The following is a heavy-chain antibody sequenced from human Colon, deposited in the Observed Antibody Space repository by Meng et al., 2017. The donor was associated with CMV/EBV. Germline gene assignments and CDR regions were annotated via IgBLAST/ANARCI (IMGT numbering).Heavy chain of an antibody. Sequence: GGSLRLSCAASGFTFSSYWMSWVRQAPGKGLEWVANIKQDGSEKYYVDSVKGRFTISRDNSQKTVTVQMNSLRGDDTAVYYCARASNSSFDPWGQGTLVTVSS. CDR3: ARASNSSFDP. D-gene: IGHD4-11*01. V-gene: IGHV3-7*01. J-gene: IGHJ5*02. CDR1: GFTFSSYW. CDR2: IKQDGSEK.